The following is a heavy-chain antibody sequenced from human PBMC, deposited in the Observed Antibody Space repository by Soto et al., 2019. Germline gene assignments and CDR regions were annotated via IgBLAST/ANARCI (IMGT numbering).Heavy chain of an antibody. J-gene: IGHJ6*02. CDR3: ARDRAAAIGYYYYYGMDV. CDR2: IYYSGST. CDR1: GASVNSGNYY. Sequence: LSLTCTVSGASVNSGNYYWSWIRQPPGKGLEWIGYIYYSGSTNYNPSLKSRVTISLDTSKNQFSLNLSSVTAADTAVYFCARDRAAAIGYYYYYGMDVWGQGTTVTVSS. D-gene: IGHD2-2*01. V-gene: IGHV4-61*01.